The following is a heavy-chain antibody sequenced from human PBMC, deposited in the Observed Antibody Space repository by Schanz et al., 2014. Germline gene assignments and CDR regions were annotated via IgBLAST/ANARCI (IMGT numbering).Heavy chain of an antibody. Sequence: QVQLVESGGGVVQFGRSLRLSCVASGFTFSSYGMHWVRQAPGKGLEWVAVIWYDENNKYYADSVKGRFTMSRDNSKSSLYLQMMSLKAKDTSVYYSARANYRRKMNFDYWGRGTLVTVSS. D-gene: IGHD3-10*01. CDR3: ARANYRRKMNFDY. CDR1: GFTFSSYG. CDR2: IWYDENNK. J-gene: IGHJ4*02. V-gene: IGHV3-33*01.